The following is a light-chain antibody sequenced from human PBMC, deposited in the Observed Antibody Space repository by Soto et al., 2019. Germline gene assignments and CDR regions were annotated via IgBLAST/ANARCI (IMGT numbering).Light chain of an antibody. CDR1: QTVSGN. V-gene: IGKV3-15*01. CDR2: GTS. CDR3: QQYNKWPLT. J-gene: IGKJ4*01. Sequence: EIVMTQSPATLYVSPGERATLSFRASQTVSGNLAWYQQKPGQAPRLLIYGTSTRATGISDRFSGSGSGTELSLPISSLTSEDFAVYYFQQYNKWPLTFGGGTKVEI.